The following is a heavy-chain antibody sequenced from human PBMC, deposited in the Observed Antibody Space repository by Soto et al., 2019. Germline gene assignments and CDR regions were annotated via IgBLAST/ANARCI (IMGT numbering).Heavy chain of an antibody. Sequence: PGESLKISCKASAYNFAGYWLGWVRQMPGKGLELMGIIYPGDSDTRYSPSFQGQVTFSADKSISTAYVQWSSLKASDTAMYYCAGSFFRGGSNFVFLDPWGPGSLLTASS. V-gene: IGHV5-51*01. CDR3: AGSFFRGGSNFVFLDP. CDR2: IYPGDSDT. D-gene: IGHD1-26*01. CDR1: AYNFAGYW. J-gene: IGHJ1*01.